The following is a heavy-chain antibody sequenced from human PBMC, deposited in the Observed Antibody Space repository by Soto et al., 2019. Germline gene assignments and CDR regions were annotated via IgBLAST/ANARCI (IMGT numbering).Heavy chain of an antibody. Sequence: QVQLVQSGAEVKKPGSSVKVSCKASGGTFSSYAISWVRQAPGQGLEWMGGIIPIFGTANYAQKFQGRVTITADESTSTAYMELSSLRSEDTAVYYCARDQDSSSLPPYYYYGMDVWGQGPRSPSP. V-gene: IGHV1-69*12. D-gene: IGHD6-13*01. J-gene: IGHJ6*02. CDR3: ARDQDSSSLPPYYYYGMDV. CDR2: IIPIFGTA. CDR1: GGTFSSYA.